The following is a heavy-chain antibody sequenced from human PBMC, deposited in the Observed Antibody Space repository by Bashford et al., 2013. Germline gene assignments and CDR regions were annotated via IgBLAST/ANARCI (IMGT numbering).Heavy chain of an antibody. Sequence: SETLSLTCAVYGGSFSGYYWSWIRQPPGKGLEWIGEINHSGSTNYNPSLKSRVTISVDTSKNQFSLKLSSVTAADTAVYYCARESASGTVVVVADYYYYGMDVWGQGTTVTVSS. CDR3: ARESASGTVVVVADYYYYGMDV. J-gene: IGHJ6*02. CDR1: GGSFSGYY. V-gene: IGHV4-34*01. CDR2: INHSGST. D-gene: IGHD2-15*01.